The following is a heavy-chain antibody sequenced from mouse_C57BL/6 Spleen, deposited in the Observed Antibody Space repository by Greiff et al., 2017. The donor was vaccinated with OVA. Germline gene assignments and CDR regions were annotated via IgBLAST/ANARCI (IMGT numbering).Heavy chain of an antibody. Sequence: EVHLVESGGGLVKPGGSLKLSCAASGFTFSDYGMHWVRQAPEKGLEWVAYISSGSSTIYYADTVKGRFTISRDNAKNTLFLQMTSLRSEDTAMYYCARGAYYSNHYYFDYWGQGTTLTVSS. J-gene: IGHJ2*01. CDR3: ARGAYYSNHYYFDY. CDR1: GFTFSDYG. CDR2: ISSGSSTI. V-gene: IGHV5-17*01. D-gene: IGHD2-5*01.